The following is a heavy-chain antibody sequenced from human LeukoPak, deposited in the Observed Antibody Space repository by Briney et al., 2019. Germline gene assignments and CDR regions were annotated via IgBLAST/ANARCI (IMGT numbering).Heavy chain of an antibody. V-gene: IGHV1-69*13. J-gene: IGHJ4*02. D-gene: IGHD3-10*01. CDR1: GGTFSSYA. CDR3: ARDYHGSGSLTTFDS. Sequence: SVKVSCKASGGTFSSYAISWVRQAPGQGLEWMGGIIPIFGTANYAQRFQGRVTITADESTSTAYMELSSLRSEDTAVYYCARDYHGSGSLTTFDSWGQGTLVTVSS. CDR2: IIPIFGTA.